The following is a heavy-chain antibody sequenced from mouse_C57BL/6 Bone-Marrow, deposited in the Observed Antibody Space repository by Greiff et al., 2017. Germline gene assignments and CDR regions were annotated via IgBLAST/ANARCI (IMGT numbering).Heavy chain of an antibody. CDR1: GYTFTSYW. CDR2: IDPSDSYT. V-gene: IGHV1-50*01. CDR3: ATVGNYCYFGY. J-gene: IGHJ2*01. D-gene: IGHD2-1*01. Sequence: QVQLQQPGAELVKPGASVKLSCKASGYTFTSYWMQWVKQRPGQGLEWIGEIDPSDSYTNYNQKFKGKATLTVDTSSSTAYMQLSSLTSEDSAVYYCATVGNYCYFGYWGQGTTLTVSS.